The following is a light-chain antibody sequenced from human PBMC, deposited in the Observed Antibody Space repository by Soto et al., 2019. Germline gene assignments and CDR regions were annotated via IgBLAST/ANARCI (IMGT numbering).Light chain of an antibody. CDR3: QQNYITPLA. Sequence: DIEMTQSPSSLSASVGDRVTITCRARQSISSYLNWYQQKPGKAPRLLIYAVSNLQSGVPSRFSGSESGTDFTLTISSLQPEDFATDYCQQNYITPLAFGPGTKVYSK. CDR1: QSISSY. J-gene: IGKJ3*01. CDR2: AVS. V-gene: IGKV1-39*01.